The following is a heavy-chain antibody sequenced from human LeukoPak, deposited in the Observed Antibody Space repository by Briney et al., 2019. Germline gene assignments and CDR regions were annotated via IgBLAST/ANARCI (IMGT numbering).Heavy chain of an antibody. CDR3: ARRSGHSYGDYHGYNWFDP. Sequence: SETLSLTCTVSGGSISTYYWSWIRQPPGKGLEWIGYIYYSGSTNYNPSLKSRVTISVDTSKNQFSLKLNSVTAADTAVYYCARRSGHSYGDYHGYNWFDPWGQGTLVTVSS. J-gene: IGHJ5*02. CDR2: IYYSGST. D-gene: IGHD4-17*01. V-gene: IGHV4-59*08. CDR1: GGSISTYY.